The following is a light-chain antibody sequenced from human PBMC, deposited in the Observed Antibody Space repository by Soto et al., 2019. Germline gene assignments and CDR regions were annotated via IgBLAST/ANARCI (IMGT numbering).Light chain of an antibody. Sequence: DIQMTQSPSSLSASVGDRATITCRASQGVSNYLAWYQQKPGKVPKLLIYAASTLQSGVPSRFSGSGSGTDFTPTISSLQPEDVATYYCQKYNSAPRTFGQGTKVEIK. J-gene: IGKJ1*01. CDR3: QKYNSAPRT. CDR2: AAS. CDR1: QGVSNY. V-gene: IGKV1-27*01.